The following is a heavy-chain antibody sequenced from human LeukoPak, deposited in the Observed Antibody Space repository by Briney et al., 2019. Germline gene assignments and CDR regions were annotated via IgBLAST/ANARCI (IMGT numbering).Heavy chain of an antibody. CDR3: AKDAQRGFDYSNSLEY. CDR1: GFIFNHHA. D-gene: IGHD4-11*01. V-gene: IGHV3-33*06. Sequence: GGSLRLSCAASGFIFNHHAMHWVRQAPGKGLEWVAVIWSDKSNRFYGDSARGRFTISRDDSRKTVYLQMERMAAEDTAIYYCAKDAQRGFDYSNSLEYWGQGALVTVAS. J-gene: IGHJ4*02. CDR2: IWSDKSNR.